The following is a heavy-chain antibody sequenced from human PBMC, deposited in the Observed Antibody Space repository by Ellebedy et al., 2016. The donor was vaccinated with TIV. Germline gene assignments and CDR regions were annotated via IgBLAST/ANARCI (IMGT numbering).Heavy chain of an antibody. CDR2: IYCSGST. Sequence: SETLSLTXTVSGGSISSYYWSWIRQPPGKGLEWIGYIYCSGSTNYNPSLKSRVTISVDTSKNQFSLKLSSVTAADTAVYYCARGGTVAGTEWFDPWGQGTLVTVSS. V-gene: IGHV4-59*01. CDR3: ARGGTVAGTEWFDP. D-gene: IGHD6-19*01. CDR1: GGSISSYY. J-gene: IGHJ5*02.